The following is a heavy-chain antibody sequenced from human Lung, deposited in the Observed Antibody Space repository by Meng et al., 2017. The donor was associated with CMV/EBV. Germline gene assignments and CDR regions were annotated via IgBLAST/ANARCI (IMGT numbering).Heavy chain of an antibody. Sequence: GESLKISCAASGFTFTSYGMSWVRQAPGKGLEWVSLIYNDGSRTYYADSVKGRFTISRDNSKNTVSLQMNNLRVEDSAVYYCVKGAAGLVPWGQGTLVTVYS. CDR3: VKGAAGLVP. CDR2: IYNDGSRT. V-gene: IGHV3-23*03. CDR1: GFTFTSYG. D-gene: IGHD3/OR15-3a*01. J-gene: IGHJ4*02.